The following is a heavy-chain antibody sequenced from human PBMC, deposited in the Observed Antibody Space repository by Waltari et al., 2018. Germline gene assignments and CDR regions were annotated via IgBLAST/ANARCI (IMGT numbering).Heavy chain of an antibody. CDR3: ARNGSDFSFDQ. D-gene: IGHD3-3*01. CDR2: INNDGTSV. Sequence: ELQLVESGGGLVQPGGYLRLSCAASGFTFSNYWMHWVRQAPGKGLVWVSRINNDGTSVTYADSVKGRFTISRDNAKNTLYLKLDSVRADDAAVYLCARNGSDFSFDQWGQGTRVTVSS. J-gene: IGHJ4*02. CDR1: GFTFSNYW. V-gene: IGHV3-74*03.